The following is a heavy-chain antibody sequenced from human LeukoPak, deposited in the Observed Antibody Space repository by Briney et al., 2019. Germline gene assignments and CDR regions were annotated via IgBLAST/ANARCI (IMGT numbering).Heavy chain of an antibody. CDR3: AREESTVGATIAFDY. J-gene: IGHJ4*02. V-gene: IGHV4-39*07. CDR1: GGSISSSSYY. CDR2: IYYSGST. Sequence: SETLSLTCTVSGGSISSSSYYWGWVRQPPGKGLEWIGSIYYSGSTYYNPSLKSRVTISVDTSKNQFSLKLSSVTAADTAVYYCAREESTVGATIAFDYWGQGTLVIVSS. D-gene: IGHD1-26*01.